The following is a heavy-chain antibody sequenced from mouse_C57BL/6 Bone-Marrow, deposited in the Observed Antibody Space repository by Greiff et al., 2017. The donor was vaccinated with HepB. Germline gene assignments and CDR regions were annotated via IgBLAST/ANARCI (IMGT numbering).Heavy chain of an antibody. D-gene: IGHD2-3*01. J-gene: IGHJ1*03. CDR2: IHPNSGST. CDR3: ANYDGYYWYFDV. CDR1: GYTFTSYW. Sequence: VQLQQPGAELVKPGASVKLSCKASGYTFTSYWMHWVKQRPGQGLEWIGMIHPNSGSTNYNEKFKSKATLTVDKSSSTAYMQLSSLTSEDSAVYYCANYDGYYWYFDVWGTGTTVTVSS. V-gene: IGHV1-64*01.